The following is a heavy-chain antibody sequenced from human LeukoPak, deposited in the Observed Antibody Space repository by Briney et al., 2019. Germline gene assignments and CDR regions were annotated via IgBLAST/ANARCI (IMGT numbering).Heavy chain of an antibody. CDR2: ISASGSS. Sequence: SETLSLTCTFSSDSISNYFWSWIRQPAGKGLEWIGRISASGSSNYNPSLKSRVTMSLDTSKNQFSLKLTSVTAADTAEYYCARLRVPAARGAFDCWGQGTMVTVAS. D-gene: IGHD6-6*01. CDR1: SDSISNYF. J-gene: IGHJ3*01. V-gene: IGHV4-4*07. CDR3: ARLRVPAARGAFDC.